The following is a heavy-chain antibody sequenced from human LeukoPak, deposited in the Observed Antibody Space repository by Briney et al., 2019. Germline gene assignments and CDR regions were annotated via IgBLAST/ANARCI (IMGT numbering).Heavy chain of an antibody. Sequence: PSETLSLTCAVYGGSFSGYYWSWIRQPPGKGLEWIGEIKHSGSTNYNPSLKSRVTISVDTSKNQFSLKLSSVTAADTAVYYCARRSYNWNYGNWFDPWGQGTLVTVSS. CDR3: ARRSYNWNYGNWFDP. J-gene: IGHJ5*02. CDR2: IKHSGST. CDR1: GGSFSGYY. V-gene: IGHV4-34*01. D-gene: IGHD1-7*01.